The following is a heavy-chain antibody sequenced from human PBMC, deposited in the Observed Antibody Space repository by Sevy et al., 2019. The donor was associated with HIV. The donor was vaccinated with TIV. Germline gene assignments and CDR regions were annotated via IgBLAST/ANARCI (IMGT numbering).Heavy chain of an antibody. V-gene: IGHV4-39*01. Sequence: SETLSLTCTVSGGSISRSNFYWGWIRQPPGKGLEWIGSIYYTESIYYNPSLRSRVTISVDTSKNQFSLNLNSVTAADTAVYYCARHVAYYNNSSGWPLATKVNTRYNWFDPWGQGTLVTVSS. CDR1: GGSISRSNFY. J-gene: IGHJ5*02. D-gene: IGHD6-6*01. CDR3: ARHVAYYNNSSGWPLATKVNTRYNWFDP. CDR2: IYYTESI.